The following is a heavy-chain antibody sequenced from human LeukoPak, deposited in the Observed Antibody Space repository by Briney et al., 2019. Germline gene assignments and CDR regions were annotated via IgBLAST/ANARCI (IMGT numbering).Heavy chain of an antibody. J-gene: IGHJ6*02. D-gene: IGHD3-22*01. CDR2: IYSGGST. Sequence: GGSLRLSCAASGFTFSSYSMNWVRQAPGKGLGWVSVIYSGGSTYYADSVKGRFTISRDNSKNTLYLQMNSLRAEDTAVYYCARDRVDYYDSSGYPIYGMDVWGQGTTVTVSS. CDR1: GFTFSSYS. CDR3: ARDRVDYYDSSGYPIYGMDV. V-gene: IGHV3-66*01.